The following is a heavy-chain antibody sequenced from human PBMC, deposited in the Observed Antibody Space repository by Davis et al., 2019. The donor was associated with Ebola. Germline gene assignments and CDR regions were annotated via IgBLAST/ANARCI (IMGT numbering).Heavy chain of an antibody. CDR1: GGSISSYY. Sequence: SETLSLTCTVSGGSISSYYWTWIRQPPGKGLEWFGYIYYSRSTNYNPSLKSRVTISVDTSKNPFSLKLSSLTAADPAVYYCAMLYGSGSYYFDYWGQGTLVTVSS. CDR2: IYYSRST. CDR3: AMLYGSGSYYFDY. D-gene: IGHD3-10*01. J-gene: IGHJ4*02. V-gene: IGHV4-59*01.